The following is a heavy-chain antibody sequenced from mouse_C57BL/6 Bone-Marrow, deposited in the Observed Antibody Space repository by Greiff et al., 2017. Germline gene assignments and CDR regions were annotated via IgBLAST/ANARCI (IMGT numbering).Heavy chain of an antibody. CDR1: GFTFSDFY. CDR3: ARDAYYCNYGAMGY. J-gene: IGHJ4*01. CDR2: SRNKANDYTT. Sequence: EVHLVESGGGLVQSGRSLRLSCATSGFTFSDFYMEWVRQAPGKGLVWIAASRNKANDYTTEYSASVQGRFIVSRDTSQSILYLQMNAMWAEDTAIYNCARDAYYCNYGAMGYWGQGTSVTVSS. D-gene: IGHD2-1*01. V-gene: IGHV7-1*01.